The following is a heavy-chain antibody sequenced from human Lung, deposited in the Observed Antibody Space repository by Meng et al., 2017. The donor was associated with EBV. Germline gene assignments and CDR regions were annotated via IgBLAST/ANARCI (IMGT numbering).Heavy chain of an antibody. Sequence: VQLVQSGAEGKKPGASVKVSCKSSGYTFTSHGVSWVRQAPGQGLEWMGWISGYNGNTNYAQKLQGRVTMTTDTSTSTAYMELRSLRSDDTAVYYCAREADGATFDYWGQGTLVTVSS. V-gene: IGHV1-18*01. CDR1: GYTFTSHG. CDR3: AREADGATFDY. CDR2: ISGYNGNT. D-gene: IGHD1-26*01. J-gene: IGHJ4*02.